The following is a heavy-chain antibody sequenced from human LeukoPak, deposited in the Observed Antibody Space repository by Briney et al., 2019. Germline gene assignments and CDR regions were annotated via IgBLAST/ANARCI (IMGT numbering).Heavy chain of an antibody. J-gene: IGHJ4*02. CDR1: GGSISSGGYS. V-gene: IGHV4-30-2*01. CDR3: ARGDLEMATMSFDY. Sequence: SQTLFLTCAVSGGSISSGGYSWSWIRQPPGKGLEWIGYIYHSGSTYYNPSLKSRVTISVDRSKNQFSLKLSSVTAADTAVYYCARGDLEMATMSFDYWGQGTLVTVSS. D-gene: IGHD5-24*01. CDR2: IYHSGST.